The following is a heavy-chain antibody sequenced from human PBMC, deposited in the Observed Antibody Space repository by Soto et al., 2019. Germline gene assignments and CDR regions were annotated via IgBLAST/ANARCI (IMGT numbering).Heavy chain of an antibody. CDR1: GGSFSGYY. CDR3: ARGPGLLWFGES. J-gene: IGHJ5*02. D-gene: IGHD3-10*01. CDR2: INHSGST. Sequence: QVQLQQWGAGLLKPSETLSLTCAVYGGSFSGYYWSWIRQPPGKGLEWIGEINHSGSTNYNPSLKSRVTISVDTSMNQFSLKLSSVTAADMAVYYCARGPGLLWFGESWGQGTLVTVSS. V-gene: IGHV4-34*01.